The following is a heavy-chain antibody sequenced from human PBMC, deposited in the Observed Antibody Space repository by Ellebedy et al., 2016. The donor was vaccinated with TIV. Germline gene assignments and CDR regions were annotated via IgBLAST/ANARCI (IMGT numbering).Heavy chain of an antibody. J-gene: IGHJ4*02. Sequence: AASVKVSCKVSGYTLSELSMHWVRQTPGKGLEWMGGFDPEDGEVIYAQKFQGRVTMTEDTSPDTAYMELSSLTSEDTAVYYCTTGGEEWLLRFFWGQGTLVTVSS. D-gene: IGHD6-19*01. CDR3: TTGGEEWLLRFF. CDR1: GYTLSELS. CDR2: FDPEDGEV. V-gene: IGHV1-24*01.